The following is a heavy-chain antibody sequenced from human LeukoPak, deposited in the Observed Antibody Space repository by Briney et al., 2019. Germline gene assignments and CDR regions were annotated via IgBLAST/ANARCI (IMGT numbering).Heavy chain of an antibody. Sequence: SVKVSCKASGGTFISYAISWVGQAPGQGLEWMGRIIPIFGIANYAQKFQGRVTITADKSTSTAYMELSSLRSEDTAVYYCARDGEAGYYGSGSYYHYWGQGTLVTVSS. V-gene: IGHV1-69*04. D-gene: IGHD3-10*01. CDR1: GGTFISYA. CDR3: ARDGEAGYYGSGSYYHY. J-gene: IGHJ4*02. CDR2: IIPIFGIA.